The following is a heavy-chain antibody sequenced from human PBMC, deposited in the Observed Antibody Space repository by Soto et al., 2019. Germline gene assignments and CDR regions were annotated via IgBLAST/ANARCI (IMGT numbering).Heavy chain of an antibody. V-gene: IGHV3-7*04. D-gene: IGHD3-16*01. Sequence: EVQLVESGGGLVQPGGSLRLTCAASGFTLSGYWMSWVRQAPGKGLEWVANINKDGSDKRYVDSVKGRFTISRDNAKNVVGVQRDSLGAGDTGGEDWAGGGGNFDPWGQGTLVTVSS. J-gene: IGHJ5*02. CDR3: AGGGGNFDP. CDR2: INKDGSDK. CDR1: GFTLSGYW.